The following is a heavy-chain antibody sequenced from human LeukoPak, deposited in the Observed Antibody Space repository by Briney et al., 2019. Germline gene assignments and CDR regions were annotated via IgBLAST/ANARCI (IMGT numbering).Heavy chain of an antibody. V-gene: IGHV3-7*03. CDR2: IKQDESER. J-gene: IGHJ3*01. CDR1: GFTFGDYW. CDR3: ARGGSRTCSTCYSDASDA. D-gene: IGHD2-15*01. Sequence: PGGSLRLSCAASGFTFGDYWMNWVRQAPGKGLEWVAIIKQDESERYLVSSVKGRFTISRDNAKNSVYLQLNSLRAEDTAVYYCARGGSRTCSTCYSDASDAWGQGTMVTVSA.